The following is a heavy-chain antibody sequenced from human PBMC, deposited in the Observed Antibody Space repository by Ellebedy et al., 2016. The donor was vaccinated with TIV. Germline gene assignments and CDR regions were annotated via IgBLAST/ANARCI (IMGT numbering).Heavy chain of an antibody. J-gene: IGHJ4*02. D-gene: IGHD2-2*01. CDR3: VRAVGGSECH. V-gene: IGHV3-7*01. Sequence: GESLKISCSASGFTFSSYAMHWVRQAPGKGLEWVANVRPDGSQKYYVESVRGRFTISRDNAKNSVYLQMNSLRPEDTAVYYCVRAVGGSECHWGQGVLVTVSS. CDR1: GFTFSSYA. CDR2: VRPDGSQK.